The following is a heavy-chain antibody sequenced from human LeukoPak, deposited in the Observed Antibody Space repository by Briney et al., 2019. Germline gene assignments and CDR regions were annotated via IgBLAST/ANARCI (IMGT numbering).Heavy chain of an antibody. CDR1: GFTFSSYG. D-gene: IGHD1-26*01. J-gene: IGHJ4*02. Sequence: PGGSLRLSCAASGFTFSSYGMNWVRQAPGKGLEWVSSITSSGRNIYYADSLKGRFTISRDNAKNSLYLQMNSVRAEDTAVYYCARGGSNSPYYLDCWGQGTLVTLSS. V-gene: IGHV3-21*01. CDR2: ITSSGRNI. CDR3: ARGGSNSPYYLDC.